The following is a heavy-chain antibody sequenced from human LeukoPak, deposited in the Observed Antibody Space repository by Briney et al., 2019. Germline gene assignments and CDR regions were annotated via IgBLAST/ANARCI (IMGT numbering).Heavy chain of an antibody. V-gene: IGHV3-48*03. Sequence: GGSLRLSCAASGFTFSSYEMNWVRQAPGKGLEWVSYISSSGSTIYYADSVKGRFTISRDNAKNSLYLQMNSLRAEDTAVYYCARGLRYFDWRPNNWFDPWGQGTLVTVSS. J-gene: IGHJ5*02. CDR1: GFTFSSYE. CDR2: ISSSGSTI. CDR3: ARGLRYFDWRPNNWFDP. D-gene: IGHD3-9*01.